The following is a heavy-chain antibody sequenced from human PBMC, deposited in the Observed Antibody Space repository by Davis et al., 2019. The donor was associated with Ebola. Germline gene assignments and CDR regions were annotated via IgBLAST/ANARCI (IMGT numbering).Heavy chain of an antibody. CDR2: IYYSGST. J-gene: IGHJ4*02. V-gene: IGHV4-59*01. CDR3: ARGSGLVEYYFEY. D-gene: IGHD2-8*02. CDR1: GGSISSYY. Sequence: MPSETLSLTCTVSGGSISSYYWSWIRQPPGKGLEWIGYIYYSGSTNYNPSLKSRVMISMDTSKNQFSLKLSSVTAADTAVYYWARGSGLVEYYFEYWGQGTLVTVSS.